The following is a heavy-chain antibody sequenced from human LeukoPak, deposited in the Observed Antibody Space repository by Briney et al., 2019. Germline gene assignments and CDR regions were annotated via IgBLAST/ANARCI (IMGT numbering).Heavy chain of an antibody. CDR1: GSIFNSYT. V-gene: IGHV3-21*01. Sequence: GGSLRLSCAASGSIFNSYTMNWVRQPPGKGLEWVSAIRSSSSSIYYADSVKGRFTISRDNAQNSVFLQMNSLRAEDTAVYYCTRDGKYYGMDVWGQGTTVTVSS. CDR2: IRSSSSSI. J-gene: IGHJ6*02. CDR3: TRDGKYYGMDV.